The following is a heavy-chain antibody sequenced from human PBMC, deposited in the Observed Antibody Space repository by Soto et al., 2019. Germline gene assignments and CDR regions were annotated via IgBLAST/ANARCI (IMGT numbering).Heavy chain of an antibody. J-gene: IGHJ4*02. D-gene: IGHD6-19*01. Sequence: ASVKVSCKASGYTFSDYYIHWGRQAPGQGLEWMGWINANSGGTTYAQKFQGRVTMTRDTSISTAYMELSRLSSDDTAIYYCARLQIEVAGTNWGQGTLVTVSS. CDR1: GYTFSDYY. CDR2: INANSGGT. V-gene: IGHV1-2*02. CDR3: ARLQIEVAGTN.